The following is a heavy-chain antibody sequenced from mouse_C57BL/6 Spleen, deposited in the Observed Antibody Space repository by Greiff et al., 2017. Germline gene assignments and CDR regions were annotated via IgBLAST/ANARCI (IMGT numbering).Heavy chain of an antibody. CDR1: GYTFTSYW. D-gene: IGHD1-2*01. Sequence: QVQLQQPGAELVMPGASVKLSCKASGYTFTSYWMHWVKQRPGQGLEWIGEIDPSDSYTNYNQKFKGKSTLTVDKSSSTAYMQLSSLTSEDSAVYYCARRLQLWYFDVWGTGTTVTVSS. CDR2: IDPSDSYT. CDR3: ARRLQLWYFDV. V-gene: IGHV1-69*01. J-gene: IGHJ1*03.